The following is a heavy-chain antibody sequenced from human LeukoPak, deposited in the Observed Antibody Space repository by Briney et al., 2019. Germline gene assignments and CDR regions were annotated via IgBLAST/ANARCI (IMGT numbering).Heavy chain of an antibody. V-gene: IGHV3-74*01. CDR3: ATSKEPYNYYFFDY. CDR2: INSDGSST. CDR1: GFTFSSYW. Sequence: GGSLRLSCAASGFTFSSYWMHWVRQAPGKGLVWVSRINSDGSSTSYADSVKGRFTISRDNAKNSLSLQMTALRPDDTALYFCATSKEPYNYYFFDYWGQGTLVTVSS. D-gene: IGHD1-1*01. J-gene: IGHJ4*02.